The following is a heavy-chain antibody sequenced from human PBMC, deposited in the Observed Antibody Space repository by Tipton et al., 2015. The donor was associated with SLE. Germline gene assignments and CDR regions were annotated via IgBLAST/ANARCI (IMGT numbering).Heavy chain of an antibody. CDR2: TYYMSKWYN. V-gene: IGHV6-1*01. CDR1: GDSVSSNSAA. Sequence: TLSLTCAISGDSVSSNSAAWNWIRQSPSRGLEWLGRTYYMSKWYNDYAVSVKSRIIINPDTSSKNQFSLNLSSVTAADTAVYYCARVRREHQMVRMGWLWGQGTLVTVSS. D-gene: IGHD4/OR15-4a*01. J-gene: IGHJ4*02. CDR3: ARVRREHQMVRMGWL.